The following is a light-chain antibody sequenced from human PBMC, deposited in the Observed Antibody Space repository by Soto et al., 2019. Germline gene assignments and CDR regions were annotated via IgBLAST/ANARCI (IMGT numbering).Light chain of an antibody. J-gene: IGLJ2*01. V-gene: IGLV1-40*01. CDR1: SSNIGAIYD. CDR3: SSYTSINTHVV. CDR2: EVS. Sequence: QSVLTQPPSVSGAPGQRVTISCTGSSSNIGAIYDVQWYQQLPGAAPKLMIYEVSNRPSGVSNRFSGSKSGNTASLTISGLQAEDEADYYCSSYTSINTHVVFGGGTKLTVL.